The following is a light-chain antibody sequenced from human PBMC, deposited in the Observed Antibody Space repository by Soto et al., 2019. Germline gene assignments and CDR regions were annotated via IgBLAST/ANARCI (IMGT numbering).Light chain of an antibody. Sequence: IVLTQSPGTLSLSPGERVTLSFRASQSVSSSSLAWYQQKPGQAPRLLIYAASSRATGIPDRISGSGSGTDFTLTISRLEPEDFAVYYCQQYGRGLTFGGGTKVEIK. CDR2: AAS. J-gene: IGKJ4*01. CDR3: QQYGRGLT. V-gene: IGKV3-20*01. CDR1: QSVSSSS.